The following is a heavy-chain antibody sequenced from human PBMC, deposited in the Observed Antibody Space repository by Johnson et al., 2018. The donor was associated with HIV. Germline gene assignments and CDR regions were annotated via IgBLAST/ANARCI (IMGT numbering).Heavy chain of an antibody. V-gene: IGHV3-30*14. CDR2: ISYDGSDK. CDR3: AKWSIVGATFSDAFDI. CDR1: GFTFSSYA. Sequence: QVQLVESGGGVVQPGRSLRLSCAASGFTFSSYAMHWVRQAPGKGLEWVAVISYDGSDKYYADSVKGRFTISRDSSKNTLYLQMNSLRAEDTAVYYCAKWSIVGATFSDAFDIWGQGTMVTVSS. J-gene: IGHJ3*02. D-gene: IGHD1-26*01.